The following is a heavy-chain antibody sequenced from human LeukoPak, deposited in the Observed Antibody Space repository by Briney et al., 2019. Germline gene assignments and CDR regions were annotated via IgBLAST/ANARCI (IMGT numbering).Heavy chain of an antibody. CDR3: ARGGSWFDP. D-gene: IGHD3-10*01. CDR1: GGSISSYY. CDR2: IYYSGST. J-gene: IGHJ5*02. Sequence: SETLSLTCTVSGGSISSYYWSWIRQPPGKGLEWIGYIYYSGSTNYNPSLKSRVTISVDTSKNQFSLKLSSVTAADTAVYYCARGGSWFDPWGQGTLVTVSS. V-gene: IGHV4-59*01.